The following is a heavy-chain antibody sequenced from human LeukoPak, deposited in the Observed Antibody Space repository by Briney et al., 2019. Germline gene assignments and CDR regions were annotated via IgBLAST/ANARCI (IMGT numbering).Heavy chain of an antibody. D-gene: IGHD3-16*02. CDR2: IYPGDSDT. J-gene: IGHJ4*02. CDR3: ARRYDYVWGSYRP. V-gene: IGHV5-51*01. Sequence: ETLSLTCTVSGGSISSYYWSWIRQPPGKGLEWMGIIYPGDSDTRYSPSFQGQVTISADKSISTAYLQWSSLKASDTAMYYCARRYDYVWGSYRPWGQGTLVTVSS. CDR1: GGSISSYY.